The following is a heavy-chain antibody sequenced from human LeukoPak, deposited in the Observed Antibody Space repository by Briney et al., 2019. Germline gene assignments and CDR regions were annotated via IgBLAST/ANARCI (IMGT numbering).Heavy chain of an antibody. V-gene: IGHV3-48*01. D-gene: IGHD6-13*01. CDR3: ARALAAAARNFDY. CDR2: ISGSSSTI. Sequence: GGSLRLSCAASGFTFSTSNMNWVRQAPGKGLEWISYISGSSSTIYYADSVKGRFTISRDNAKNSLYLQMNSLRAEDTAVYYCARALAAAARNFDYWGQGTLVTVSS. J-gene: IGHJ4*02. CDR1: GFTFSTSN.